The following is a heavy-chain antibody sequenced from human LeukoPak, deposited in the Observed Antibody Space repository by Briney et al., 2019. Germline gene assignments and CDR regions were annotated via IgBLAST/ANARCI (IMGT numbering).Heavy chain of an antibody. CDR1: GGSFSGYY. Sequence: PSETLSLTCAVYGGSFSGYYWSWIRQPPGKGLEWIGEINHSGSTNYNPSLKSRVTISVDTSKNQFYLKLSSVTAADTAVYYCARHQVGELFARGRFDYWGQGTLVTVSS. CDR2: INHSGST. J-gene: IGHJ4*02. D-gene: IGHD3-10*01. V-gene: IGHV4-34*01. CDR3: ARHQVGELFARGRFDY.